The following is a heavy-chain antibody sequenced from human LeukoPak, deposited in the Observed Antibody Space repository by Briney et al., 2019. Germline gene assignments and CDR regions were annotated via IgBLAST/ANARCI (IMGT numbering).Heavy chain of an antibody. CDR1: GFTFSNYN. J-gene: IGHJ4*02. Sequence: GGSLRLSCEVSGFTFSNYNMHWVRQAPGKGLEWVANIKQDGSETYYVDSVKGRFTISRDNAKDSVFLQMNSLRAEDTAVYYCARGDRVGVTTGHFDYWGQGTLVTVSS. D-gene: IGHD1-26*01. CDR2: IKQDGSET. V-gene: IGHV3-7*03. CDR3: ARGDRVGVTTGHFDY.